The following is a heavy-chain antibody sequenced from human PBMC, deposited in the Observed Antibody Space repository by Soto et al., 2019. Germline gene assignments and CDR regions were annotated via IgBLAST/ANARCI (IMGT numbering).Heavy chain of an antibody. CDR1: GFTFNDYV. D-gene: IGHD3-3*02. J-gene: IGHJ3*01. CDR2: MTYDGATE. CDR3: ARVRLSIAVNDALDV. Sequence: QVHLVESGGGVVQPGRSLRLSCAASGFTFNDYVIHWVRQAAGKGLKWVASMTYDGATEYYADSVKGRFTVSRDNSKRTLSLQMNSLRPEDTAVYYCARVRLSIAVNDALDVWGQGTTVTVSS. V-gene: IGHV3-30*14.